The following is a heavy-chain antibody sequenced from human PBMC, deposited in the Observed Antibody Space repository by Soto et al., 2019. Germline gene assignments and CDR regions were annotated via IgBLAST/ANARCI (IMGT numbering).Heavy chain of an antibody. CDR3: ARAARVGGVIVIPNWFDP. Sequence: SETLSLTCTVSGGSISSYYWSWIRQPPGKGLEWIGYIYYSGSTNYNPSLKSRVTISVDTSKNQFSLKLSSVTAADTAVYYCARAARVGGVIVIPNWFDPWGQGTLVTVSS. CDR1: GGSISSYY. CDR2: IYYSGST. D-gene: IGHD3-16*02. J-gene: IGHJ5*02. V-gene: IGHV4-59*08.